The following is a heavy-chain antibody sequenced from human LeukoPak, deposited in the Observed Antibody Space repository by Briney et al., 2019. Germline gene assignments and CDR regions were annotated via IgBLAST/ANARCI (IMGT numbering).Heavy chain of an antibody. CDR2: IRSSIYGGTP. CDR3: SREWGNGNDLRPDS. J-gene: IGHJ4*02. V-gene: IGHV3-49*03. CDR1: GFTFREFA. Sequence: GGSLGLSCTSSGFTFREFAVSWFRQAPGKGLEWIGFIRSSIYGGTPKAAASVKGRFIFSRDDSKGVAYLRMNSLKTDDTAVYYCSREWGNGNDLRPDSWGQGTLVTVSS. D-gene: IGHD1-1*01.